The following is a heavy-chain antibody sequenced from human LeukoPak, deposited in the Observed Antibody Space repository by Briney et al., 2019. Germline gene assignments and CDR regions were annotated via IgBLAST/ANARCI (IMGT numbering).Heavy chain of an antibody. Sequence: ETLSLTXXXXGESFXAXYWSWIRQPPGKGLEWIGKINHSGRTNYNPSLKSRVTISVHTSKNQFSLKMTSVTAADTAVYYCARDQDYDRKYGMDVWGQGTTVTVSS. CDR1: GESFXAXY. D-gene: IGHD3-16*01. CDR2: INHSGRT. CDR3: ARDQDYDRKYGMDV. J-gene: IGHJ6*02. V-gene: IGHV4-34*01.